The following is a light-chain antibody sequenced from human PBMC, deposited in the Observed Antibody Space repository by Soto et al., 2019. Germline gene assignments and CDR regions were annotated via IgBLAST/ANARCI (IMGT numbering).Light chain of an antibody. Sequence: EVVMTQSPAILSVSPGERATLSCRASQSVSSSSLAWYQQKRGQAPRLLIHDASSRATGIPDRFSGSGSGTEFTLTISSLQSEDFAVYYCQQYNNWPITFGQGTRLEI. CDR3: QQYNNWPIT. CDR1: QSVSSSS. V-gene: IGKV3D-15*01. CDR2: DAS. J-gene: IGKJ5*01.